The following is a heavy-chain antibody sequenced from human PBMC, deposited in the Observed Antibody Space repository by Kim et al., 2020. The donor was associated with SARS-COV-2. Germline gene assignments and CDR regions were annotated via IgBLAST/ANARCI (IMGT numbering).Heavy chain of an antibody. CDR2: ISGSGDNT. D-gene: IGHD6-13*01. J-gene: IGHJ4*02. CDR1: GFTFSSYA. V-gene: IGHV3-23*01. CDR3: AKLIGSRTFDY. Sequence: GGSLRLPCAASGFTFSSYAMSWVRQAPGKGLEWVSIISGSGDNTYYADSVKGRFTISRDNSKNTLYLQMNSLRAEDTAVYYCAKLIGSRTFDYWGQGTLVTVSS.